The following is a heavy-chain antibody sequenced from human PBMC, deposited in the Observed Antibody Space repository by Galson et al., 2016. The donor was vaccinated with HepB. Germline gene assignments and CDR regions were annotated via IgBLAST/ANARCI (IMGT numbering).Heavy chain of an antibody. CDR1: GFTFSSYG. J-gene: IGHJ6*02. CDR2: IWYDGSNK. CDR3: ARDYYGMDV. V-gene: IGHV3-33*01. Sequence: SLRLSCAASGFTFSSYGMHWVRQAPGKGLEWVAIIWYDGSNKYYADSVKGRFTISRDNSKNTLYLQMNSLRAEDTAVYYCARDYYGMDVWGQGTTVTVSS.